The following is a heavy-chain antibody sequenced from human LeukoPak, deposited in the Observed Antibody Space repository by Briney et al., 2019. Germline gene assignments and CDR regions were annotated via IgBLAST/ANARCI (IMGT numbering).Heavy chain of an antibody. D-gene: IGHD2-21*02. Sequence: PGESLKISCKGSGYSFTSYWIGWVRQVPGKGLERMGIIFPGDSDTRYRPSFEGQVTISADRSISTAYLQWNSLKASDTAMYYCARRSDFRNWFDPWGLGTLVTVSA. V-gene: IGHV5-51*01. CDR2: IFPGDSDT. J-gene: IGHJ5*02. CDR1: GYSFTSYW. CDR3: ARRSDFRNWFDP.